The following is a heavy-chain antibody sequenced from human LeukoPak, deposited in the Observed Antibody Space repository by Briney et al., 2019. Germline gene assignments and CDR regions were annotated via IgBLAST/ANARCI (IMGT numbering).Heavy chain of an antibody. CDR2: IYSGGST. J-gene: IGHJ6*02. CDR1: GFTVSSNH. V-gene: IGHV3-53*01. D-gene: IGHD3-10*01. CDR3: ARDVTYYYDSGSYPLDV. Sequence: PGGSLRLSCAASGFTVSSNHMSWVRQAPGKGLEWVSVIYSGGSTYYAGSVKGRFTISRDNSKNTLYLQMNSLRAEDTAVYYCARDVTYYYDSGSYPLDVWGQGTTVTVSS.